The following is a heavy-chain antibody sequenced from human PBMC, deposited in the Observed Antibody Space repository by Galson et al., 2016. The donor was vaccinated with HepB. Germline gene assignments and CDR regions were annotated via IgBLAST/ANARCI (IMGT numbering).Heavy chain of an antibody. CDR2: XXXSGXXT. Sequence: SLRLSCAASGFSFSSYAMSWVRQAPGKGXXXVSXXXSGXXTYYXXSVXGRFTXSRDNPQNILYLKVKSLRDEDTAVYYCAKRPCRYRWHYGMDVCGQGTTFTVSS. CDR1: GFSFSSYA. D-gene: IGHD2-2*02. J-gene: IGHJ6*02. CDR3: AKRPCRYRWHYGMDV. V-gene: IGHV3-23*01.